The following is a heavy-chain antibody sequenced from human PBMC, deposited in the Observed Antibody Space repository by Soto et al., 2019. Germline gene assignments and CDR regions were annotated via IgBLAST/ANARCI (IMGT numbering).Heavy chain of an antibody. CDR1: GGSFSGYY. V-gene: IGHV4-34*01. D-gene: IGHD1-26*01. CDR3: AMFIVGTTRVFDF. CDR2: INHSGST. Sequence: ETLSLTCAVYGGSFSGYYWSWIRQPPGRGLEWIGEINHSGSTNYNPSLKSRVTISVDTSKNQFSLKLSSVTAADTAVYYCAMFIVGTTRVFDFWGRGTLVTVSS. J-gene: IGHJ4*02.